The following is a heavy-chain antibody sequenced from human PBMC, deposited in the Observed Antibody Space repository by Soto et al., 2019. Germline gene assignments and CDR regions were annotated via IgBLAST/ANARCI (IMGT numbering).Heavy chain of an antibody. V-gene: IGHV3-33*01. CDR1: GFTFSSYG. D-gene: IGHD5-18*01. J-gene: IGHJ2*01. Sequence: QVQLVESGGGVVQPGRSLRLSCAASGFTFSSYGMHWVRQAPGKGLEWVAVIWYDGSNKYYADSVKGRFIISRDNSKDTLYLQMNSLRAEDTAVYYCARDGGQLWSRKYFDLWGRGTLVTVSS. CDR2: IWYDGSNK. CDR3: ARDGGQLWSRKYFDL.